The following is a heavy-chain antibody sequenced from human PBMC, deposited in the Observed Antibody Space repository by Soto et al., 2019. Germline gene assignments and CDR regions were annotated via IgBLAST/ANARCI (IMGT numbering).Heavy chain of an antibody. D-gene: IGHD4-4*01. CDR2: TRCSGGST. V-gene: IGHV3-23*01. J-gene: IGHJ6*02. Sequence: GGSLRLSCAASGFTFSSYAMSWVRQAPGKGLEWVSATRCSGGSTYYADSVKGWFTISRDNSKNTLYLQMNSLRAEDTAVYYCAKDHDYSKRAFLGVYYGMDVWGQGTTVTVSS. CDR1: GFTFSSYA. CDR3: AKDHDYSKRAFLGVYYGMDV.